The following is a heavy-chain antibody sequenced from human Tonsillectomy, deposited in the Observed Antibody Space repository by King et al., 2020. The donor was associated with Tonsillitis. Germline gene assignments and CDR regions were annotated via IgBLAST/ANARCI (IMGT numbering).Heavy chain of an antibody. CDR3: ATKLAGANPFDY. Sequence: VQLVESGGGLVQPGGSLRLSCAASGFTFSSYSMNWVRQAPGEGLEWVSVISSGGGTIYYADSVKGRFTNSRGNSKNTLYLQMDSLRAEDMAVYYCATKLAGANPFDYWGQGTLVTVSS. V-gene: IGHV3-23*04. CDR2: ISSGGGTI. J-gene: IGHJ4*02. D-gene: IGHD1-26*01. CDR1: GFTFSSYS.